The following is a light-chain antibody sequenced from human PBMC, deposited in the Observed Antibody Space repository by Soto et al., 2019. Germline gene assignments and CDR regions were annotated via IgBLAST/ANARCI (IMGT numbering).Light chain of an antibody. V-gene: IGKV3-15*01. CDR2: GAS. CDR3: QQYNNWPA. J-gene: IGKJ1*01. Sequence: EIVMTQSPATLSVSPGERATLSCRASQSVSSNLAWYQQKPGQAPRLLIYGASTRATGIPARFSGSGSGTEFTLTISSLPSEDFAVYYWQQYNNWPAFGQGTKVEIK. CDR1: QSVSSN.